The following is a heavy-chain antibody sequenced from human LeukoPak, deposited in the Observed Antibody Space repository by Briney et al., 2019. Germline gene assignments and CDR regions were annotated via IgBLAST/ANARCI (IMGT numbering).Heavy chain of an antibody. CDR1: GGTFSSYA. CDR3: VRTPPNWGADY. CDR2: IIPIFGTA. Sequence: SVKVSCKASGGTFSSYAISWVRQAPGQGLEWMGGIIPIFGTANYAQKFQGRVTMTRNTAISTAYMELSSLRSEDTAVYYCVRTPPNWGADYWGQGTLVTVSS. D-gene: IGHD7-27*01. V-gene: IGHV1-69*05. J-gene: IGHJ4*02.